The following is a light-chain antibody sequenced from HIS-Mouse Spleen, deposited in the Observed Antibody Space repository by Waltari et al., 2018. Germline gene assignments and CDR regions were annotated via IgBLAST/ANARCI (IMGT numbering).Light chain of an antibody. CDR1: SSEVGSYNL. CDR2: EGS. CDR3: CSYAGSSTLV. V-gene: IGLV2-23*01. J-gene: IGLJ3*02. Sequence: QSALTQPASVSGSPGQSITISCTGTSSEVGSYNLVSWYQQHPGKAPQLMIYEGSKRPSGVSNRFSGSKSGNTASLTISGLQAEDEADYYCCSYAGSSTLVFGGGTKLTVL.